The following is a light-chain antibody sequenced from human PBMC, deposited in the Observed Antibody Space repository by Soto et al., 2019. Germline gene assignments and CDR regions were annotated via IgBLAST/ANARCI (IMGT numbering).Light chain of an antibody. CDR2: EVS. CDR1: SRDFCGYNY. Sequence: QSALTQPPSASGSPGQSVTISCTGTSRDFCGYNYVSWYQQHPGTSPKLIIYEVSERPSGVPDRFSGSKSGNPASLTVSGLQPEDEAYYYCCPYAGYNYGFGTGTKLTVL. V-gene: IGLV2-8*01. J-gene: IGLJ1*01. CDR3: CPYAGYNYG.